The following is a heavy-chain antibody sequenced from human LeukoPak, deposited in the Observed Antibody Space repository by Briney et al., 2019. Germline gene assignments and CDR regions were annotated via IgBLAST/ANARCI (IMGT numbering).Heavy chain of an antibody. V-gene: IGHV1-18*01. J-gene: IGHJ4*02. Sequence: ASVKVSCKASGYTFTSYGFSWVRQAPGQGLEWMGWISAYNGNTNYAQKLQGRVTMTTGTSTSTAYMELRGLRSDDTAVYYCASSVWGSYRYYYFDYWGQGTLVTVSS. D-gene: IGHD3-16*02. CDR3: ASSVWGSYRYYYFDY. CDR1: GYTFTSYG. CDR2: ISAYNGNT.